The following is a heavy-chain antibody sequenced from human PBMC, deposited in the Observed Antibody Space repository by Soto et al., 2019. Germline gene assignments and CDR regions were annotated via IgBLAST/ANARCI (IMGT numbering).Heavy chain of an antibody. Sequence: PGGSLRLSCAASGFTFSSYAMSWVRQAPGKGLEWVSAISGSGGSTYYADSVKGRFTISRDNSKNTLYLQMNSLRAEDTAVYYCAKAVFGNWNYERVGSPYYLDYWGQGTLVTVSS. D-gene: IGHD1-7*01. CDR1: GFTFSSYA. CDR2: ISGSGGST. J-gene: IGHJ4*02. CDR3: AKAVFGNWNYERVGSPYYLDY. V-gene: IGHV3-23*01.